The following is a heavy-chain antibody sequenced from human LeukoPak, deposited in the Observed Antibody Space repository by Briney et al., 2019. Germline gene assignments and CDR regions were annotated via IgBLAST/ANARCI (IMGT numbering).Heavy chain of an antibody. CDR2: ISSDGSNK. Sequence: PGGSLRLSCAASGFTFSSYAMHWVRQAPGKGLHWVAVISSDGSNKYYADSVKGRFTISRDNSKNTLYLQLNSLRPEDTALYYCARDGYCSSTGCSAYFFDSWGQGTLVTVSS. D-gene: IGHD2-2*03. CDR3: ARDGYCSSTGCSAYFFDS. CDR1: GFTFSSYA. J-gene: IGHJ4*02. V-gene: IGHV3-30-3*01.